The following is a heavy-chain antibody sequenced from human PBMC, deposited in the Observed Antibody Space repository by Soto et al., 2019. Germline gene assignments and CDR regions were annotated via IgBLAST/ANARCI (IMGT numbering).Heavy chain of an antibody. V-gene: IGHV1-69*13. CDR3: AWTYYYDSRGSNAFDI. D-gene: IGHD3-22*01. CDR2: IIPIFGTA. CDR1: GGTFSSYA. Sequence: SVKVSCKASGGTFSSYAISWVRQAPGQGLDWMGGIIPIFGTANYAQKFQGRVTITADESTSTAYMELSSLRSEDTAVYYCAWTYYYDSRGSNAFDIWGQGTMVTVSS. J-gene: IGHJ3*02.